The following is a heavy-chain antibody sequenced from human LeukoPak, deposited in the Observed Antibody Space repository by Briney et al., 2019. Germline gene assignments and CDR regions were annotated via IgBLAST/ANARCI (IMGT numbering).Heavy chain of an antibody. CDR2: IYYSGST. J-gene: IGHJ5*02. D-gene: IGHD1-1*01. V-gene: IGHV4-59*12. Sequence: SETLSLTCTVSGGSISSYYWSWIRQPPGKGLEWIAYIYYSGSTNYNPSLKSRVTISVDKSKNQFSLKLSSVTAADTAVYYCARPSGWNEFDPWGQGTLVTVSS. CDR3: ARPSGWNEFDP. CDR1: GGSISSYY.